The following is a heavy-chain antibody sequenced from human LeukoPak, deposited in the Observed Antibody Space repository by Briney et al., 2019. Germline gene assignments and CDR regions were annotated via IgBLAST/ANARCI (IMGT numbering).Heavy chain of an antibody. D-gene: IGHD6-6*01. V-gene: IGHV4-34*01. CDR3: ARVGSSSSSKAFDY. J-gene: IGHJ4*02. CDR1: GGSFSGYY. Sequence: PSETLSLTCAVYGGSFSGYYWSSIRQPPGKGLEWIGEINHSGSTNYNPSLKSRVTISVDTSKNQFSLKLCSVTAADTAVYYCARVGSSSSSKAFDYWGQGTLVTVSS. CDR2: INHSGST.